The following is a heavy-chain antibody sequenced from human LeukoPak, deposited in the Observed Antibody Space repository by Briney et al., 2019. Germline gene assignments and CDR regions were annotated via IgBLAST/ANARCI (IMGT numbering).Heavy chain of an antibody. Sequence: GGSLRLSCAASGFTFTSYWMTWLRQAPGMGLERVANIKADGTGKYYVDSVRGRFSISRDNAKNSLYLELNSLRAEDTGVYFCARDRGWQQFDYWGQGTLVTVSS. D-gene: IGHD5-24*01. CDR2: IKADGTGK. V-gene: IGHV3-7*01. CDR1: GFTFTSYW. CDR3: ARDRGWQQFDY. J-gene: IGHJ4*01.